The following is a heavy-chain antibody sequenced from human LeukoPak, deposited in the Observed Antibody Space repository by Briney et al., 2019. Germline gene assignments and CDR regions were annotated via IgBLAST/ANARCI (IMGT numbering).Heavy chain of an antibody. CDR2: IYYSGST. D-gene: IGHD1-26*01. J-gene: IGHJ6*03. CDR1: GGSISSSSYY. CDR3: ATRVGVHMDV. V-gene: IGHV4-39*07. Sequence: PSETLSLTCTVSGGSISSSSYYWGWIRQPPGKGLEWIGSIYYSGSTYYNPSLKSRVTISVDTSKNQFSLKLHSVTAADTAVYYCATRVGVHMDVWGKGTTVTISS.